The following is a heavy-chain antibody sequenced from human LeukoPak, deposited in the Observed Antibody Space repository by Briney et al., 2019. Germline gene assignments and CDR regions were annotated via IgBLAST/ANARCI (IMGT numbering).Heavy chain of an antibody. D-gene: IGHD6-19*01. CDR1: GFTFSSYS. J-gene: IGHJ4*02. CDR3: ARGSGWYRGIFDY. CDR2: ISSSSSTI. V-gene: IGHV3-48*04. Sequence: PGGSLRLSCAASGFTFSSYSMNWVRQAPGKGLEWVSYISSSSSTIYYADSVKGRFTISRDNAKNSLYLQMNSLRAEDTAVYYCARGSGWYRGIFDYWGQGTLVTVSS.